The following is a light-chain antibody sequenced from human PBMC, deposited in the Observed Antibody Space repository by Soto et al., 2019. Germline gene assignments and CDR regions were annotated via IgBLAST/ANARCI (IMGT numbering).Light chain of an antibody. Sequence: XSVLTQPASVSGSPGQSITISCTGTNSDIGSYDLVSWYQQHPGKAPKLMIYEVSKRPSGLSNRLSGSKSGNTASLTISGLQAEDGADYYCCSYAGTSALVFGGGTKVTVL. CDR1: NSDIGSYDL. CDR3: CSYAGTSALV. CDR2: EVS. V-gene: IGLV2-23*02. J-gene: IGLJ2*01.